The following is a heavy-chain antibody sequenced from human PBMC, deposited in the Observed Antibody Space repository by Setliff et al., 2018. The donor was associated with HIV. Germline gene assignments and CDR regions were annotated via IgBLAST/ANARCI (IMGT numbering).Heavy chain of an antibody. Sequence: ASVKVSCKASGYTFTHYAISWVRQAPGQGLEYLGWISAYNGNTNYAQKLQGRVTMTTDTSTSTAYMELSSLRSEDTAVYYCAREKRDIVVVPAVFGAFDIWGQGTMVTVSS. CDR2: ISAYNGNT. J-gene: IGHJ3*02. CDR1: GYTFTHYA. CDR3: AREKRDIVVVPAVFGAFDI. D-gene: IGHD2-2*01. V-gene: IGHV1-18*01.